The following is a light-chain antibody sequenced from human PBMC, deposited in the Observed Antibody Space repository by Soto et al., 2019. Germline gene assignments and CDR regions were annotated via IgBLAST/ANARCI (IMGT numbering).Light chain of an antibody. CDR3: QSYDSSLSGFYV. J-gene: IGLJ1*01. CDR2: GST. V-gene: IGLV1-40*01. Sequence: QSVLTQPPSVSGAPGQWVTISCTGSSSNIGAGYDVHWYQQLPGAAPKLLIYGSTKRPSGVPDRFSGSKSGTSASLAITGLQAEDEADYYCQSYDSSLSGFYVFGTGTQLTVL. CDR1: SSNIGAGYD.